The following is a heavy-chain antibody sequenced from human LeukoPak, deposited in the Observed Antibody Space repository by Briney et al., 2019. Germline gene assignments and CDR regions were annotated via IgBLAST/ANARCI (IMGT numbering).Heavy chain of an antibody. CDR1: GGSISGYY. Sequence: SETLSLTCSVSGGSISGYYWSWIRQPPGKGLEWIGYVYYSGSTNSNPSLQSRVTISVDTSKNQFSLQLGSVTAADTAVYYCARYMSGPGPFDYWGQGTLVTVSS. D-gene: IGHD6-19*01. CDR2: VYYSGST. CDR3: ARYMSGPGPFDY. V-gene: IGHV4-59*08. J-gene: IGHJ4*02.